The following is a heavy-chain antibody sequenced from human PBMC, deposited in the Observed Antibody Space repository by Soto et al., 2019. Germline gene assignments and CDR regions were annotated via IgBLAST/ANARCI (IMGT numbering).Heavy chain of an antibody. CDR1: GGTFSSYT. J-gene: IGHJ4*02. CDR3: ARGYYYGSGSYSATDY. V-gene: IGHV1-69*02. Sequence: QVQLVQSGAEVKKPGSSVKVSCKASGGTFSSYTISWVRQAPGQGLEWMGRIIPILGIANYAQKFQGRVTITADKSTSTAYMELSSLRSEDTAVYYCARGYYYGSGSYSATDYWGQGTLVTVSS. CDR2: IIPILGIA. D-gene: IGHD3-10*01.